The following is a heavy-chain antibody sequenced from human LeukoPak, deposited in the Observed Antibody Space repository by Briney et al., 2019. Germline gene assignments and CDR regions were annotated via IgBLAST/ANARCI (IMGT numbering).Heavy chain of an antibody. Sequence: SETLSLTCTVSGGSISSYYWSWIRQPPGKGLEWIGYIYYSGSTNYNPSLKSRVTISVDTSKNQFSLKLSSVTAADTAVYYCARVPTVTQGAYYLDYWGQGTLVTVSS. J-gene: IGHJ4*02. CDR1: GGSISSYY. D-gene: IGHD4-17*01. V-gene: IGHV4-59*01. CDR3: ARVPTVTQGAYYLDY. CDR2: IYYSGST.